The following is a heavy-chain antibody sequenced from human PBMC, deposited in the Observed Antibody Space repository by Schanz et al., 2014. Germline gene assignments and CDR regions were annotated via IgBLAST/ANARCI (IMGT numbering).Heavy chain of an antibody. D-gene: IGHD3-9*01. CDR1: GYNFTNYA. CDR2: INTDTKKP. J-gene: IGHJ4*02. Sequence: QVQLVQSGSELRKPGASVKVSCKASGYNFTNYAINWVRQAPGQGLEWMGWINTDTKKPAYAQDFTGRFVFSLDTSVSTAYLQISSLTAEDTAVYFCAREGYYHLLTGYSYYFDYWGQGTLVTVSS. V-gene: IGHV7-4-1*02. CDR3: AREGYYHLLTGYSYYFDY.